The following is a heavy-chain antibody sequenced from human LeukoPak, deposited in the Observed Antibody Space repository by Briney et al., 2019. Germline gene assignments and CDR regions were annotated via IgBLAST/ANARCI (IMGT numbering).Heavy chain of an antibody. D-gene: IGHD3-16*02. CDR1: GGSMSSYY. V-gene: IGHV4-4*07. J-gene: IGHJ3*02. Sequence: SETLSLTCTVSGGSMSSYYWSWIRQPGGKGLEWIGRIYTSGSTNYNPSLKSRVTMSVDTSKNQFSLKLSSVTAADTAVYYCARDYGYVWGSYRYCAFDIWGQGTMVTVSS. CDR3: ARDYGYVWGSYRYCAFDI. CDR2: IYTSGST.